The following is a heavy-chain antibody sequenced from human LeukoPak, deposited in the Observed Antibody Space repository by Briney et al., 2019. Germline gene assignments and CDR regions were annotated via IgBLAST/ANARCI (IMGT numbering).Heavy chain of an antibody. J-gene: IGHJ4*02. D-gene: IGHD5-12*01. CDR2: FDPEDGET. CDR3: ATKIRGSPYEFDY. CDR1: GYTLTELS. V-gene: IGHV1-24*01. Sequence: ASVKVSCKVSGYTLTELSMHWVRQAPGKGLEWMGGFDPEDGETIYAQKFQGRVTMTEDTSTDTAYMELSSLRSEDAAVYYCATKIRGSPYEFDYWGQGTLVTVSS.